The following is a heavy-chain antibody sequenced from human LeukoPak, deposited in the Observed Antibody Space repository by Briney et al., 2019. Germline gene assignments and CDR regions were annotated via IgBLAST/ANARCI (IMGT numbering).Heavy chain of an antibody. J-gene: IGHJ4*02. D-gene: IGHD2-21*01. CDR1: GGSISSSSYY. V-gene: IGHV4-39*07. CDR2: IYYSGST. Sequence: PSETLSLTCTVSGGSISSSSYYWGWIRQPPGKGLEWIGSIYYSGSTYYNPSLKSRVTISVDTSKNQFSLKLSSVTAADTAVYYCARDQNIPLWFPFDYWGQGTLVTVSS. CDR3: ARDQNIPLWFPFDY.